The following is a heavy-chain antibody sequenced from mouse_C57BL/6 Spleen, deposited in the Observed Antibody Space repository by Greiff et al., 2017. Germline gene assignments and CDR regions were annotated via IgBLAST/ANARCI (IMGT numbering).Heavy chain of an antibody. V-gene: IGHV5-15*04. CDR1: GFTFSDYG. Sequence: DVMLVESGGGLVQPGGSLKLSCAASGFTFSDYGMAWVRQAPRKGPEWVAFISNLAYSIYYADTVTGRITISRENAKNTLYLEMSSLRAEDTVMYYCARRNSNWYIDVWGTGTTVTVSS. J-gene: IGHJ1*03. D-gene: IGHD2-5*01. CDR3: ARRNSNWYIDV. CDR2: ISNLAYSI.